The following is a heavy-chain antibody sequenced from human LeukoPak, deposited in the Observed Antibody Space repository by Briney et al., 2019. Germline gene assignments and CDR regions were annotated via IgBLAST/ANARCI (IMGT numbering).Heavy chain of an antibody. CDR1: GYTFTGYY. D-gene: IGHD4-17*01. CDR2: INPNSGGT. V-gene: IGHV1-2*02. CDR3: ARDGGPTTVTTPGY. J-gene: IGHJ4*02. Sequence: GASVNVSFKASGYTFTGYYMHWVRQAPGQGLEWMGWINPNSGGTNYAQKFQGRVTMTRDTSISTAYMELSRLRSDDTAVYYCARDGGPTTVTTPGYWGQGTLVTVSS.